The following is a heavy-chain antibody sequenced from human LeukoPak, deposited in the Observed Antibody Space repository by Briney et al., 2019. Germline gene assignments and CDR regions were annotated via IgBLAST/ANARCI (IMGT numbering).Heavy chain of an antibody. J-gene: IGHJ3*02. CDR3: ARDKGLHAFDI. CDR1: GGSISSDY. CDR2: IYYSGST. D-gene: IGHD4-11*01. Sequence: SETLSLTCTVSGGSISSDYWSWIRQPPGKGLEWIGYIYYSGSTNYNPSLKSRVTISVDTSKNQFSLKLSSVTAADTAVYYCARDKGLHAFDIWGQGTMVTVSP. V-gene: IGHV4-59*01.